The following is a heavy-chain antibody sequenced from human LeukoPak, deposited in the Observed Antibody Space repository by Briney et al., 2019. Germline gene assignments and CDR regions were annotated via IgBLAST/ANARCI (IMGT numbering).Heavy chain of an antibody. Sequence: GGSLRLSCAASGFAFSDYSMNWVRQAPGKGLEWIANTRGSGSGMGSGSYYAGAVQGRFTISRGNAKNSLYLQMNSLRAEDTAFYYCARDDNWGFDYWGQGALVTVSS. D-gene: IGHD7-27*01. J-gene: IGHJ4*02. CDR2: TRGSGSGMGSGS. V-gene: IGHV3-21*05. CDR1: GFAFSDYS. CDR3: ARDDNWGFDY.